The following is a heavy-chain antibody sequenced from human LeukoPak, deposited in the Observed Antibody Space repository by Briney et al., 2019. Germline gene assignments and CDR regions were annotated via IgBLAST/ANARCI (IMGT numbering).Heavy chain of an antibody. Sequence: GGSLRLSCAASGFTFSSCAMSWVRQAPGKGLEWVSGITDSGSNTFYADSVKGRFTISRDNYRNTLFLQMSSLRAEDTAVYYCAKDVVSSSWLDFDYWGQGTQVTVSS. CDR2: ITDSGSNT. CDR3: AKDVVSSSWLDFDY. CDR1: GFTFSSCA. D-gene: IGHD6-13*01. V-gene: IGHV3-23*01. J-gene: IGHJ4*02.